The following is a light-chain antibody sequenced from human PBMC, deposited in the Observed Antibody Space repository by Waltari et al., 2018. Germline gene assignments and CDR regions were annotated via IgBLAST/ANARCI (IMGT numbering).Light chain of an antibody. Sequence: ILLTQSPGTLSLSPVDRASLSCKASQSLGKNYLAWYQHKPGQAPRLLIYGASSRAAGIPDRFSGSGSGTDFTLTISRLEPEDFAVYYCQQYASSVLYTFGQGTKLEIK. CDR2: GAS. CDR1: QSLGKNY. CDR3: QQYASSVLYT. V-gene: IGKV3-20*01. J-gene: IGKJ2*01.